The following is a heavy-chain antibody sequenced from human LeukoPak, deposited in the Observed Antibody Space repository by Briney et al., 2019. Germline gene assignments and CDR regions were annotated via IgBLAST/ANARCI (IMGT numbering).Heavy chain of an antibody. D-gene: IGHD4-17*01. Sequence: SKSGPTVANPTQTLTLTCSFSGFLLSTSGMCVSWIRQPPGKALEWLARIDWDDDKYYNTSLKTRLTISKDTSKYQLVLTMTNMDPVDTATYYCARMAVTTSGYYYYGMDVWGQGTTVTVFS. CDR3: ARMAVTTSGYYYYGMDV. CDR1: GFLLSTSGMC. CDR2: IDWDDDK. J-gene: IGHJ6*02. V-gene: IGHV2-70*11.